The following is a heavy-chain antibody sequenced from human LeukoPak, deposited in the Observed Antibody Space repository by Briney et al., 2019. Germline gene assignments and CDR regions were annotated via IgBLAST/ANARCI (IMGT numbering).Heavy chain of an antibody. V-gene: IGHV3-9*01. CDR3: AREGYSSGYIDY. D-gene: IGHD3-22*01. J-gene: IGHJ4*02. CDR2: ISWNSGSI. CDR1: GFTFDDYA. Sequence: GGSLRLSCAASGFTFDDYAMHWVRQAPGKGLEWVSGISWNSGSIGYADSVKGRFTISRDNAKNTLYLQMNSLRAEDTAVYYCAREGYSSGYIDYWGQGTLVTVSS.